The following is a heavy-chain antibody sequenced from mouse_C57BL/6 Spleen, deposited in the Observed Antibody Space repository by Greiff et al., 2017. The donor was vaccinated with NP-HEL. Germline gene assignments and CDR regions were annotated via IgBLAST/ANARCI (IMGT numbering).Heavy chain of an antibody. Sequence: VHVKQSGPELVKPGASVKMSCKASGYTFTDYNMHWVKQSHGKSLEWIGYINPNNGGTSYNQKFKGKATLTVNKSSSTAYMELRSLTSEDSAVFYCARDPYYYGRLFDYWGQGTTLTVSS. V-gene: IGHV1-22*01. CDR1: GYTFTDYN. CDR3: ARDPYYYGRLFDY. J-gene: IGHJ2*01. CDR2: INPNNGGT. D-gene: IGHD1-1*01.